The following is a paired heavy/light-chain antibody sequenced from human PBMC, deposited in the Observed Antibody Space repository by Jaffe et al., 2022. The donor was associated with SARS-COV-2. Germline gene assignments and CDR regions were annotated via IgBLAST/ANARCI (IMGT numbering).Light chain of an antibody. CDR1: QRLVHSDGSTY. J-gene: IGKJ2*01. CDR3: MQGAHWPGT. V-gene: IGKV2-30*02. CDR2: KVS. Sequence: DVVMTQSPLSLPVTLGQPASISCRSSQRLVHSDGSTYLSWFQQRPGQSPRRLIYKVSKRDSGVPDRFSGSGSGTDFTLKISRVEAEDVGVYYCMQGAHWPGTFGQGTKLEIK.
Heavy chain of an antibody. Sequence: QVQLVESGGGLVKPGGSLRISCAASGFSFSDHYMSWVRQAPGKGLEWLAYINTFSTNTNYADSVKGRFTISRDNAKNSLFLQMNSLRVEDTAVYYCGREDFWSGDPPIPHYGMDVWGQGTPVTVSS. CDR2: INTFSTNT. CDR1: GFSFSDHY. V-gene: IGHV3-11*06. CDR3: GREDFWSGDPPIPHYGMDV. D-gene: IGHD3-3*01. J-gene: IGHJ6*02.